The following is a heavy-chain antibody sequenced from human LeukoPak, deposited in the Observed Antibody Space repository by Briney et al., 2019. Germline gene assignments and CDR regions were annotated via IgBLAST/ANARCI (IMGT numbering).Heavy chain of an antibody. CDR3: ARGPSGYHNT. V-gene: IGHV3-7*01. CDR1: GFTFSSYD. D-gene: IGHD5-12*01. CDR2: IKQDGSEK. J-gene: IGHJ4*02. Sequence: GGSLRLSCAASGFTFSSYDMHWVRQAPGKGLEWVANIKQDGSEKYYVDSVKGRFTISRDNAKNSLYLQMNSLRAEDTAVYYCARGPSGYHNTGGQGTLVTVSS.